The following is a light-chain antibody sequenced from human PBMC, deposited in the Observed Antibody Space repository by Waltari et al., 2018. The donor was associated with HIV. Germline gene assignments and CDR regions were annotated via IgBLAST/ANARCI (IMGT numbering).Light chain of an antibody. CDR3: QVWDSSTGV. CDR1: NIGNKV. Sequence: SYELTQPLSVSVALGQTAYITCGGNNIGNKVVHWYQQKPGQAPVLVIYRDSNRPSGIPERFSGSNSGNTATLTISRAQAGDEGDYYCQVWDSSTGVFGGGTNLTVL. CDR2: RDS. J-gene: IGLJ3*02. V-gene: IGLV3-9*01.